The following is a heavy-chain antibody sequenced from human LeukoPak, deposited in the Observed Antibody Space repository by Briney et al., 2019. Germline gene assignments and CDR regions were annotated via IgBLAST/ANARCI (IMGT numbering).Heavy chain of an antibody. Sequence: GASVKVSCKASGYTFTGYYMHWVRQAPGQGLEWMGWINPNSGGTNYAQKFQGRVTMTRDTSISTAYMELSRLRSDDTAVYYCARDRDYYDSSGYYSPWFDPWGQGTLVTVSS. J-gene: IGHJ5*02. V-gene: IGHV1-2*02. CDR1: GYTFTGYY. D-gene: IGHD3-22*01. CDR3: ARDRDYYDSSGYYSPWFDP. CDR2: INPNSGGT.